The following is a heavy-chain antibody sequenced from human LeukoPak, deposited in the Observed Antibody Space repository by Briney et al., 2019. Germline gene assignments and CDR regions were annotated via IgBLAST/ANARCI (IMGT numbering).Heavy chain of an antibody. V-gene: IGHV3-23*01. CDR2: ISGSGGGT. D-gene: IGHD2-2*01. Sequence: VRQXXXXXLXXVSAISGSGGGTYYADSVKGRFTISRDNSKNTLYLQMNSLRAEDTAVYYCAKPGYCSSTSCLLYYYYYGMDVWGQGNTVTVSS. J-gene: IGHJ6*02. CDR3: AKPGYCSSTSCLLYYYYYGMDV.